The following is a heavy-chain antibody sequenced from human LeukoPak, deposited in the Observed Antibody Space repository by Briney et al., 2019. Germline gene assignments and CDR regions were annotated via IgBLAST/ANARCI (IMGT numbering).Heavy chain of an antibody. J-gene: IGHJ4*02. CDR3: ARDAYDSSGYFPFGN. CDR1: GFTFSSYE. V-gene: IGHV3-48*03. D-gene: IGHD3-22*01. CDR2: ISSSGSTI. Sequence: GGSLRLSCAASGFTFSSYEMNWVRQAPGKGLEWVSYISSSGSTIYYADSVKGRFTISRDNAMNSLYVQMNSLRAEDTAVYYCARDAYDSSGYFPFGNWGQGTLVTVSS.